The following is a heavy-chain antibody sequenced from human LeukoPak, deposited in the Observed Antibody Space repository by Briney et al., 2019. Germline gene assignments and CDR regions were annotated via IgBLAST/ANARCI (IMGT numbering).Heavy chain of an antibody. D-gene: IGHD3-10*01. J-gene: IGHJ4*02. Sequence: ASVKVSCKASGGTFSSYAISWVRQAPGQGLEWMGGIIPIFGTANYAQKFQGRVTITADKSTSTAYMELSSLRSEDTAVYYCARGETPSGPFDYWGQGTLVTVSS. CDR2: IIPIFGTA. CDR1: GGTFSSYA. CDR3: ARGETPSGPFDY. V-gene: IGHV1-69*06.